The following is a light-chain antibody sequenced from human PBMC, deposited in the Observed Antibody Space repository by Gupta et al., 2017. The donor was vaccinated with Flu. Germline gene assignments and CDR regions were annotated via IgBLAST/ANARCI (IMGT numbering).Light chain of an antibody. CDR1: QNIVNY. J-gene: IGKJ1*01. CDR2: AAS. CDR3: QQTYSSPPT. V-gene: IGKV1-39*01. Sequence: DIQMTQSPSSLSASIGDRVTITCRASQNIVNYLNWYQQKPGKAPKLLIYAASSMESGVPLTFSGSGSGTDFTLTISSLQPEDFATYYCQQTYSSPPTFGQGTTVEIK.